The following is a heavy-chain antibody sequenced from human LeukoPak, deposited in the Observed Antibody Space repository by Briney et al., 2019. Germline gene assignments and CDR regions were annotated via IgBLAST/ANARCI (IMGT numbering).Heavy chain of an antibody. CDR1: GFTFDDYG. J-gene: IGHJ4*02. CDR2: INWNGGST. D-gene: IGHD3-22*01. CDR3: ARGGYYYDSSGYLDY. Sequence: PGGSLRLSCAASGFTFDDYGMSWVRPAPGKGLEWVSGINWNGGSTGYADSVKGRFTISRDNAKNSLYLQMNSLRAEDTALYYCARGGYYYDSSGYLDYWGQGTLVTVSS. V-gene: IGHV3-20*04.